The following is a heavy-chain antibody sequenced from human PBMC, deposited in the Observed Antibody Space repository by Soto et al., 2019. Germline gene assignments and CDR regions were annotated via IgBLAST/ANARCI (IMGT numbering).Heavy chain of an antibody. CDR3: ARLPNKSPQN. CDR1: GFTFSSYW. V-gene: IGHV3-74*01. Sequence: EVHLVESGGGLVQPGGSLRLSCVASGFTFSSYWMHWVRQAPGKGLVWVSSISNDGSSTSYADPVKGRFTISRDNAKNTLNLQMNSLRAEDTAGYYCARLPNKSPQNWGQGTLVIVSP. CDR2: ISNDGSST. J-gene: IGHJ1*01.